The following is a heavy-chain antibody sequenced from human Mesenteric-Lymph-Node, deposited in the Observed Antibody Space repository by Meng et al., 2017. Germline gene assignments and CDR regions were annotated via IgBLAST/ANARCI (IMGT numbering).Heavy chain of an antibody. CDR3: ARMAVLRYFDWLAQPNYFDY. J-gene: IGHJ4*02. D-gene: IGHD3-9*01. Sequence: SETLSLTCAVYGGSFSGYYWSWIRQPPGKGLEWIGEINHSGSTNYNPSLKSRVTISVDTSKNQFSLKLSSVTAADTAVYYCARMAVLRYFDWLAQPNYFDYWGQGTLVTVSS. CDR2: INHSGST. V-gene: IGHV4-34*01. CDR1: GGSFSGYY.